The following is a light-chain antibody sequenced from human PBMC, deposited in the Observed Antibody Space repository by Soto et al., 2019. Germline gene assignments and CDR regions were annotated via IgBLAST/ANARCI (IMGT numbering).Light chain of an antibody. J-gene: IGKJ1*01. CDR2: AAS. V-gene: IGKV3-15*01. CDR1: QGVSGN. CDR3: QQYDNWPRT. Sequence: VMTQSPASLSVYPGERATRSCRASQGVSGNLAWYQQKSGQAPRLLIYAASTRATGIPARFSGSGSGTEFTLTISSLQSEDFALYYCQQYDNWPRTSGQPTKVDI.